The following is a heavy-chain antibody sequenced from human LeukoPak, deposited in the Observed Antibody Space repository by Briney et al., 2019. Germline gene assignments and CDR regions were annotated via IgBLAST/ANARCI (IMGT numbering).Heavy chain of an antibody. CDR2: INPNSGGT. V-gene: IGHV1-2*02. CDR3: ARDSPPYDILTGYNWSGPDY. CDR1: GYTFTNYY. Sequence: ASVKVSCKASGYTFTNYYMHWVRQAPGQGLEWMGWINPNSGGTNYAQKFQGRVTMTRDTSTSTAYMELRSLRSDDTAVYYCARDSPPYDILTGYNWSGPDYWGQGTLVTVSS. D-gene: IGHD3-9*01. J-gene: IGHJ4*02.